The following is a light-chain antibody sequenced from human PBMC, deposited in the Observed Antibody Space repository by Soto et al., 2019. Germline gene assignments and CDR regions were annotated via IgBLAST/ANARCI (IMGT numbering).Light chain of an antibody. CDR2: DAS. Sequence: EIVLTQSPATLSLSPGERVTLSCRASQTVSNYLAWYQQKPGQAPRLLIYDASKRASGIPARFSGSGYETDFTLTISSLEPEDFAVYYCQQRSNWPPLYTFGQGTKLDIK. CDR1: QTVSNY. V-gene: IGKV3-11*01. CDR3: QQRSNWPPLYT. J-gene: IGKJ2*01.